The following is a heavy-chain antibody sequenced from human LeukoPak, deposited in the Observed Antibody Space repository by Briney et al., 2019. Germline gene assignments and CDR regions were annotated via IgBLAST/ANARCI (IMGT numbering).Heavy chain of an antibody. J-gene: IGHJ4*02. V-gene: IGHV3-53*01. CDR3: AGSITMLRGVISAYDY. D-gene: IGHD3-10*01. CDR1: GFTVSSNF. Sequence: GGSLRLSCAASGFTVSSNFMSWVRQAPGKGLEWVSVIYSGGNTYYADYVKGGFTISRDNSKNTLYLQMNSLRAEDTAVYYCAGSITMLRGVISAYDYWGQGTLVTVSS. CDR2: IYSGGNT.